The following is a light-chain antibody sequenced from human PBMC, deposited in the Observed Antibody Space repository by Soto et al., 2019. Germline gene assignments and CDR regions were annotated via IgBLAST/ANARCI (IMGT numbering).Light chain of an antibody. V-gene: IGKV1-39*01. CDR2: AAS. Sequence: DIQMTQSPSSLSASVGDRVTITCRASQSISSYLNWYQQKPGKAPKLLIYAASSLQSGVPSRFSGSGSGTDFTLTISSLQPEDFATYYCQQSYSTPLFGGATKVAIK. CDR3: QQSYSTPL. CDR1: QSISSY. J-gene: IGKJ4*01.